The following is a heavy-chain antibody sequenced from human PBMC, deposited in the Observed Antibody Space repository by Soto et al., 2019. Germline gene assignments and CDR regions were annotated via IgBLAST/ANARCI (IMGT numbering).Heavy chain of an antibody. D-gene: IGHD2-2*01. CDR1: GYSFMKYG. CDR2: ISPYRGYT. Sequence: VSVKVSCKGFGYSFMKYGINWVRQAPGQGLEWVGWISPYRGYTQSAQKFHGRLTLTTDTAASTAYMELRILRSADTALYYCARAASVLIPAAQPSRFDSWGQGTLVTVSS. V-gene: IGHV1-18*01. J-gene: IGHJ4*02. CDR3: ARAASVLIPAAQPSRFDS.